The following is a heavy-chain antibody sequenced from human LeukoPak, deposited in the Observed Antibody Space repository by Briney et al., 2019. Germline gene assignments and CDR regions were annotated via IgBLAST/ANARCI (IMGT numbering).Heavy chain of an antibody. Sequence: GKSLRLSCAASGFTFSSYGMHWVRQAPGKGLEWVAVISYDGSNEDYADSVKGRFTISRDNSKNTLYLQMNSLRPEDTAVYYCAKGVVVVTTHLHYWGLGTLVTVSS. CDR3: AKGVVVVTTHLHY. V-gene: IGHV3-30*18. D-gene: IGHD3-22*01. CDR2: ISYDGSNE. J-gene: IGHJ4*02. CDR1: GFTFSSYG.